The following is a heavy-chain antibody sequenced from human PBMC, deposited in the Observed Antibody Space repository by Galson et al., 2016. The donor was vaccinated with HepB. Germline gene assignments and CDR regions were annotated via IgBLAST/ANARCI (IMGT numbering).Heavy chain of an antibody. CDR1: GFTFNDYA. V-gene: IGHV3-9*01. J-gene: IGHJ5*02. D-gene: IGHD4-17*01. Sequence: SLRLSCAASGFTFNDYAMHWVRQTPGKGLEWVAGMSWNSVGIGYADSVKGRFTVSRDNAKNSLYLQMNSLRPEDTALYYCVKGSHADYVYNWFDPWGQGTLVIVSS. CDR2: MSWNSVGI. CDR3: VKGSHADYVYNWFDP.